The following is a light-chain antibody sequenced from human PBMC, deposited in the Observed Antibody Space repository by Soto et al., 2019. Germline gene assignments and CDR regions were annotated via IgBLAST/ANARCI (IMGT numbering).Light chain of an antibody. CDR1: QSISYW. J-gene: IGKJ4*01. V-gene: IGKV1-5*03. CDR2: TAS. CDR3: QQYDGYSGLT. Sequence: DIQLTQSPSTLSASVGDRVTITCRASQSISYWLAWYQQKAGKAPKLLIYTASNLNSGVPSRFSGSGSGTEFTLXISSLQPDDFATYHCQQYDGYSGLTFGGGTKVEIK.